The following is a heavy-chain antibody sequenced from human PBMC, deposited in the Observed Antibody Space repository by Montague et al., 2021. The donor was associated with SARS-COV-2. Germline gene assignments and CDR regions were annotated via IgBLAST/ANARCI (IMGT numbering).Heavy chain of an antibody. CDR1: GFTFDNHA. V-gene: IGHV3-23*01. J-gene: IGHJ4*02. CDR2: ISGGGGRT. CDR3: GKRIEGAPAYCDY. D-gene: IGHD1-26*01. Sequence: SLRLSCAASGFTFDNHAMTWVRQAPGKGLEWVSTISGGGGRTYYADSVKGRFTISRDNSKSTLFLQMNSLRAEDTAVYYCGKRIEGAPAYCDYWGQGTLVTVSS.